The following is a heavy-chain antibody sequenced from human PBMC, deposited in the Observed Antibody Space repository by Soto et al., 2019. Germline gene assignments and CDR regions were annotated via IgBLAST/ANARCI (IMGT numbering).Heavy chain of an antibody. D-gene: IGHD1-26*01. CDR1: GYTFTAYT. CDR3: ARSSGTYSDFDY. Sequence: VASVKVSCKASGYTFTAYTMHWVRQAPGQGLEWMGWIDPNSGGTNYAQKFQGRVTMTRDTSISTAYMELSSLRSDDTALYYCARSSGTYSDFDYWGQGTQVTVYS. J-gene: IGHJ4*01. V-gene: IGHV1-2*02. CDR2: IDPNSGGT.